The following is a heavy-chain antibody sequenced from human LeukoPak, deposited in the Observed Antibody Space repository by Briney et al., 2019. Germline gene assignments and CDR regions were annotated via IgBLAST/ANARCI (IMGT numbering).Heavy chain of an antibody. Sequence: ASVKVSCKASGYTFTGYYMHWVRQAPGQGLEWMGWINPNSGGTNYAQKFQGRVTMTRDTSISTAYMELSRLTSDDTAVYYCARAHDRQWLEGHYFDYWGQGTLVTVSS. CDR3: ARAHDRQWLEGHYFDY. V-gene: IGHV1-2*02. CDR1: GYTFTGYY. D-gene: IGHD6-19*01. CDR2: INPNSGGT. J-gene: IGHJ4*02.